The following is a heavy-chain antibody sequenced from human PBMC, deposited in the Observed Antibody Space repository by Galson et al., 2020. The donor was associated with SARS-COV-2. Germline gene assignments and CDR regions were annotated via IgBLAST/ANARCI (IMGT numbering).Heavy chain of an antibody. Sequence: SVKVSCKASGGTFSSYAISWVRQAPGQGLEWMGGIIPILGIANYAQKFQGRVTITADKSTSTAYMELSSLRSEDTAVYYCAREGGSGLTDAFDIWGQGTMVTVSS. CDR1: GGTFSSYA. V-gene: IGHV1-69*10. CDR3: AREGGSGLTDAFDI. CDR2: IIPILGIA. J-gene: IGHJ3*02. D-gene: IGHD6-19*01.